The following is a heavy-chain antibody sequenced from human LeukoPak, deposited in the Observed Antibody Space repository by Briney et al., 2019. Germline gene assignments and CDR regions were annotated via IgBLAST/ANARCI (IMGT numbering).Heavy chain of an antibody. CDR1: GFNFNNAW. J-gene: IGHJ4*02. CDR2: IRSNAYGGAT. CDR3: TRGSNRDDSSDFDC. D-gene: IGHD3-22*01. Sequence: GGSLRLSCAASGFNFNNAWMNRVRQAPGKGLEWVGRIRSNAYGGATESAAPVTGRFTISRDDSENTLYLQMNSLKIEDTAVYYCTRGSNRDDSSDFDCWGQGTLVTVSS. V-gene: IGHV3-15*07.